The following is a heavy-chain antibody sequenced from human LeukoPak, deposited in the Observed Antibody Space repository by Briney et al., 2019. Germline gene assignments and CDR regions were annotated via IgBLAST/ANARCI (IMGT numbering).Heavy chain of an antibody. CDR2: IYSGGST. J-gene: IGHJ4*02. CDR3: AREVAFGWCLDY. Sequence: GGSLRLSCAASGFTVSSNYMSWVRQAPGKGLEWVSVIYSGGSTYYADSVKGRFTISRDNSKNTLYLQMNSLRAEDTAAYYCAREVAFGWCLDYWGQGTLVTVSS. CDR1: GFTVSSNY. D-gene: IGHD2-21*01. V-gene: IGHV3-66*02.